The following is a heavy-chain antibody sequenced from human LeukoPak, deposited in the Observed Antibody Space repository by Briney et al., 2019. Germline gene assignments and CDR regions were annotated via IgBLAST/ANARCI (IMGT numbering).Heavy chain of an antibody. Sequence: GRSLRLSCAASGFTFSSYAMHWVHQAPGKGLEWVAVISYDGSNKYYADSVKGRFTISRDNSKNTLYLQMNSLRAEDTAVYYCARESPDASIAARLMNYYFDYWGQGTLVTVSS. J-gene: IGHJ4*02. CDR2: ISYDGSNK. CDR1: GFTFSSYA. CDR3: ARESPDASIAARLMNYYFDY. D-gene: IGHD6-6*01. V-gene: IGHV3-30-3*01.